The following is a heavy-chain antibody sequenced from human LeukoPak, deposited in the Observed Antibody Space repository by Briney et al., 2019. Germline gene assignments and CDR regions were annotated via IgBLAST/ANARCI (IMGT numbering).Heavy chain of an antibody. CDR2: INSDGSSA. Sequence: GGSLRLSCAASGFTFSSYWMHWVRQAPGKGLVWVSRINSDGSSASYADSVKGRFTISRDNAKNTLYLQMNSLRAEDTAVYYCARDGPNDYGEDDAFDIWGQETMVTVSS. V-gene: IGHV3-74*01. CDR3: ARDGPNDYGEDDAFDI. CDR1: GFTFSSYW. D-gene: IGHD4/OR15-4a*01. J-gene: IGHJ3*02.